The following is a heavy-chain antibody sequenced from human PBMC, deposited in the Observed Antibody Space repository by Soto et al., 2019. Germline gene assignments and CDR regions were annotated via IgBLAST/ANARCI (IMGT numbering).Heavy chain of an antibody. Sequence: SLKVSCKASGGTFSSYATSWVRQAPGQGLEWMGGIIPIFGTANYAQKFQGRVTITADESTSTAYMELSSLRSEDTAVYYCARAGGIAVAGTGPYYFDYWGQGTLVTVSS. V-gene: IGHV1-69*13. CDR2: IIPIFGTA. J-gene: IGHJ4*02. CDR3: ARAGGIAVAGTGPYYFDY. D-gene: IGHD6-19*01. CDR1: GGTFSSYA.